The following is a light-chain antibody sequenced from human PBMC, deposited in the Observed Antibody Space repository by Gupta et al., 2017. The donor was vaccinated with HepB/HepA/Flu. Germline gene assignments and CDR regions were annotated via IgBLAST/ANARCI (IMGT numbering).Light chain of an antibody. V-gene: IGLV2-14*01. CDR3: SSSKTSSTPEV. CDR2: YVI. J-gene: IGLJ1*01. CDR1: SSDVGGYNY. Sequence: QSALTQPASVSGSPGQSITISCTGTSSDVGGYNYVSWYQQHPGKDPKLMMDYVINRPSGVSNRCSCSKSGNNASPITSGLQAEDEADDYCSSSKTSSTPEVFGTGTKVTVL.